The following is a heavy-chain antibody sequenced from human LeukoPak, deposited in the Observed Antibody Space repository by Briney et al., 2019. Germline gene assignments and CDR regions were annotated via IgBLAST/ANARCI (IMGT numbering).Heavy chain of an antibody. CDR1: GFTFSRYN. CDR3: AKPPSGSTVYYYYMDV. J-gene: IGHJ6*03. V-gene: IGHV3-48*01. CDR2: ITSSSTTI. Sequence: GGSLRLSCAASGFTFSRYNMNWVRQAPGKGLEWVSYITSSSTTIYYADSVKGRFTISRDNSKNSLYLQMNSLRAEDTAVYYCAKPPSGSTVYYYYMDVWGKGTTVTISS. D-gene: IGHD4-17*01.